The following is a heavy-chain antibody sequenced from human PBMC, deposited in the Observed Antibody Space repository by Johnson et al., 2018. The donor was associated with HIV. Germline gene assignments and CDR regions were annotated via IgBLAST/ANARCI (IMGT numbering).Heavy chain of an antibody. CDR2: LIWNGANTGHADT. CDR3: AKLLAYPHDAFDI. Sequence: VQLVESGGGVFRPGQSLRLSCEGFGFMFDEYGLSWVRQAPGKGLEWVPGLIWNGANTGHADTSYADSVKCRFIISRDNSKNTLYLQMNSLRAEDTAVYYCAKLLAYPHDAFDIWGQGTMVTVSS. J-gene: IGHJ3*02. D-gene: IGHD2-15*01. V-gene: IGHV3-20*04. CDR1: GFMFDEYG.